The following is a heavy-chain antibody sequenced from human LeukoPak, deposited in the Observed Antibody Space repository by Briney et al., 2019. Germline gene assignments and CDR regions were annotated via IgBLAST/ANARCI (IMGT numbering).Heavy chain of an antibody. CDR2: IYSGGST. CDR1: GFTVSSNY. V-gene: IGHV3-66*02. J-gene: IGHJ4*02. Sequence: PGGSLRLSCAASGFTVSSNYMSWVRQAPGKGLEWVSVIYSGGSTYYADSVKGRFTISRDNSKNTLYLQMNSLRAEDTAVYYCARSTLPAATGYYFDYWGQGTLDTVSS. CDR3: ARSTLPAATGYYFDY. D-gene: IGHD2-2*01.